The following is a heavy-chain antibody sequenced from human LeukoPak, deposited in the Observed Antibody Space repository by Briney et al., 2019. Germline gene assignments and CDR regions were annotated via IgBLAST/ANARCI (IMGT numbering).Heavy chain of an antibody. CDR1: GFTFSSYA. V-gene: IGHV3-30-3*01. D-gene: IGHD7-27*01. J-gene: IGHJ4*02. CDR2: ISYDGSNK. CDR3: ARDANWGYLDY. Sequence: PGGSPRLSCAASGFTFSSYAMHWVRQAPGKGLEGVAVISYDGSNKYYADSVKGRFTISRDNSKNTLYLQMNSLRAEDTAVYYCARDANWGYLDYWGQGTLVTVSS.